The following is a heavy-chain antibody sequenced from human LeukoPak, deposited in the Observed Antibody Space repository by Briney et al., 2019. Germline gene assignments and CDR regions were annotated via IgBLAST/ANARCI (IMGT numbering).Heavy chain of an antibody. CDR1: GFTFSSYA. CDR2: ISGSGGST. CDR3: AKDAPYLVGATPPFDY. Sequence: GGSLRLSCAASGFTFSSYAMSWVRQAPGKGLEWVSAISGSGGSTYYADSVKGRFTISRDNSKNTLYLQMNSLRAEDTAVYYCAKDAPYLVGATPPFDYWGQGTLVTVSS. D-gene: IGHD1-26*01. J-gene: IGHJ4*02. V-gene: IGHV3-23*01.